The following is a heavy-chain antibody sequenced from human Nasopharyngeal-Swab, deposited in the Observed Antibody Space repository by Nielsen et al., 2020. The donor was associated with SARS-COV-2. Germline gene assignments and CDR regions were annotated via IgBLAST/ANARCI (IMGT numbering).Heavy chain of an antibody. CDR3: ARGTVFGVANGMDV. D-gene: IGHD3-3*01. V-gene: IGHV3-7*01. CDR1: GITFSSYW. CDR2: IKHDGSEK. J-gene: IGHJ6*02. Sequence: GGSLRLSCEASGITFSSYWMSWVRQAPGKGLEWVANIKHDGSEKNYVDSVKGRFTISRDNAKNSLYLQMRSLRAEDTAVYYCARGTVFGVANGMDVWGQGTTVTVSS.